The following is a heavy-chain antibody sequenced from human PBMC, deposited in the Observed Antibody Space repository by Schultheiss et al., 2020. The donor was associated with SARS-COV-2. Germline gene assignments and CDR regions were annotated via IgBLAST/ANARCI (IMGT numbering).Heavy chain of an antibody. J-gene: IGHJ4*02. CDR3: ARVVVRGVIISH. CDR1: GFTFSSYS. CDR2: IKGDGSEE. D-gene: IGHD3-10*01. V-gene: IGHV3-7*01. Sequence: GESLKISCAASGFTFSSYSMSWVRQAPGKGLEWVANIKGDGSEELYVDSVKGRFTISRDNARNSLYLQMHSLRAADTAVYYCARVVVRGVIISHWGQGTLVTVSS.